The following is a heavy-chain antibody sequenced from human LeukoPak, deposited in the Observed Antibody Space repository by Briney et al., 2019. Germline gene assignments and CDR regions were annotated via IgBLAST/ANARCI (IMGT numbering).Heavy chain of an antibody. V-gene: IGHV3-48*03. Sequence: GGSLRPSCAASGFTFSSYEMNWVRQAPGKGLEWVSYISSSGSTIHYADSVKGRFTISRDNAKNSLYLQMNSLRAEDTAVYYCAELGITMIGGVWGKGTTVTISS. J-gene: IGHJ6*04. CDR2: ISSSGSTI. CDR1: GFTFSSYE. CDR3: AELGITMIGGV. D-gene: IGHD3-10*02.